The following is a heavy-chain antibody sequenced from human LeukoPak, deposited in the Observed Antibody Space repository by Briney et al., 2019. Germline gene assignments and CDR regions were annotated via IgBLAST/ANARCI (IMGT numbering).Heavy chain of an antibody. V-gene: IGHV3-7*03. J-gene: IGHJ4*02. CDR2: IKPDGSQQ. CDR1: GFSFSNHW. D-gene: IGHD3-16*01. CDR3: ARHGPSYYFDY. Sequence: PGGSLRLSCSASGFSFSNHWMTWVRQAPGKGLECVANIKPDGSQQYYVDSMKGRFTISRDNAKNSLYLQMNSLRTEDTAVYYCARHGPSYYFDYWGQGTLVTVSS.